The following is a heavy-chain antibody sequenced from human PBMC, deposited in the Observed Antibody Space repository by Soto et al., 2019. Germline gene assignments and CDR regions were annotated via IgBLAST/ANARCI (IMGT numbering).Heavy chain of an antibody. J-gene: IGHJ5*02. CDR2: IYYSGST. D-gene: IGHD3-22*01. V-gene: IGHV4-31*03. CDR1: GFSISSGGYY. Sequence: SETLSLTCTVSGFSISSGGYYWNWIRQHPGKGLEWIGYIYYSGSTHNNPSLKSRVTISVDTSKNQFSLKLSSVTAADTAVYYCARERYDSSRHPWFDPWGQGTLVTVSS. CDR3: ARERYDSSRHPWFDP.